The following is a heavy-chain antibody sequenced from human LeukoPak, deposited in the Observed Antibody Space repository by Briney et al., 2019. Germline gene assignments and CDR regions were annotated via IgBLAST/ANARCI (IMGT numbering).Heavy chain of an antibody. CDR1: GGSINTYY. Sequence: PSETLSLTCTVSGGSINTYYWSWIRQSPGKGLEWLGCIFYNGNTNYNPSLNSRVTISVDTSKNQFSLNLSSVTAADTAFYYCARELQDVFDIWGQGTMVTVSS. CDR2: IFYNGNT. J-gene: IGHJ3*02. V-gene: IGHV4-59*01. D-gene: IGHD4-11*01. CDR3: ARELQDVFDI.